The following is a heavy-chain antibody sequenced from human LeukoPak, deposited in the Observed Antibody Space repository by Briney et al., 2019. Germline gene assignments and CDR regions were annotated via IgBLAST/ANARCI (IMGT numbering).Heavy chain of an antibody. D-gene: IGHD1-26*01. V-gene: IGHV3-11*01. CDR2: ISSSGSTI. CDR3: ARDKDSGTNYAKIRYDV. Sequence: GGSLRLSCAASGFTFSDYYMSWIRQAPGKGLEWVSYISSSGSTIYYADSVKGRFTISRDNAKNSLYLQMNSLRAEDTAVYYCARDKDSGTNYAKIRYDVWGQGTMVTVSS. J-gene: IGHJ3*01. CDR1: GFTFSDYY.